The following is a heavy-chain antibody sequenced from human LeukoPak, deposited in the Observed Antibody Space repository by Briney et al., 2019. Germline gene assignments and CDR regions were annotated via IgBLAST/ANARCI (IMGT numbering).Heavy chain of an antibody. V-gene: IGHV1-2*02. CDR2: INPNSGGT. CDR1: GYSFTGYH. J-gene: IGHJ4*02. Sequence: ASVKVSCKASGYSFTGYHMYWVRQAPGQGLEWMGWINPNSGGTNYAQKFQDRVTMSRDTSISTAYMELSRLRSDDTAVYYCAKISSGWSFDYWGQGTLVTVSS. CDR3: AKISSGWSFDY. D-gene: IGHD6-19*01.